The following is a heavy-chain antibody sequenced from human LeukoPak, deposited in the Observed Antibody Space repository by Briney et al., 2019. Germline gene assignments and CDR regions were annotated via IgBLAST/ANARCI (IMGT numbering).Heavy chain of an antibody. CDR2: IYYSGST. J-gene: IGHJ6*02. CDR3: ARDSQLYCSGGSCSKPQNYYYYGMDV. Sequence: PSETLSLTCTVSGGSISSYYWSWIRQPPGKGLEWIGYIYYSGSTNYNPSLKSRVTISVDTSKNQFSLKLSSVTAADTAVYYCARDSQLYCSGGSCSKPQNYYYYGMDVWGQGTTVTVSS. V-gene: IGHV4-59*01. CDR1: GGSISSYY. D-gene: IGHD2-15*01.